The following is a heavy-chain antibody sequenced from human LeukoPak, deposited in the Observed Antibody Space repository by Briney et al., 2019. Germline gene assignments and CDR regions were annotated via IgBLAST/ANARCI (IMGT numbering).Heavy chain of an antibody. CDR1: GFTFSSYS. V-gene: IGHV3-23*01. Sequence: GGSLRLSCAASGFTFSSYSMSCVRQAPGRGLEWVSAISGSGGGAYYADSVKGRFTISRYNSRNTLYLQMNSLRAEDTAVYYCAKALTTAYYYYGMDVWGQGTTVTVSS. J-gene: IGHJ6*02. CDR2: ISGSGGGA. D-gene: IGHD4-11*01. CDR3: AKALTTAYYYYGMDV.